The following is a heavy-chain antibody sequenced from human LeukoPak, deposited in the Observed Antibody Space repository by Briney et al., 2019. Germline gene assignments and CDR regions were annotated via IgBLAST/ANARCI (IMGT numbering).Heavy chain of an antibody. CDR1: GFTFGDYA. V-gene: IGHV3-49*03. D-gene: IGHD3-3*02. CDR3: ARHFSMRANFFGY. Sequence: QPGRSLRLSCTASGFTFGDYAMSWFRQAPGKGLEWVGFIRSKAYGGTTEYAASVKGRFTISRDDSKSIAYLQMNSLKTEDTAVYYCARHFSMRANFFGYWGQGTLVTVSS. J-gene: IGHJ4*02. CDR2: IRSKAYGGTT.